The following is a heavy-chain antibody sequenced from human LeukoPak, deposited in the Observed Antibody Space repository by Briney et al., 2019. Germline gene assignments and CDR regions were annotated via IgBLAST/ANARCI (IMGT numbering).Heavy chain of an antibody. D-gene: IGHD5-18*01. CDR2: INPNSGGT. J-gene: IGHJ4*02. CDR1: GYTFTGYY. Sequence: GASVKVSCKASGYTFTGYYMHWVRQAPGQGLEWMGWINPNSGGTNYAQKFQGRVTMTRDTSISTAYMELSRLRSDDTAVYYCARVPAPARYSYDPIDYWGQGTLVTVSS. CDR3: ARVPAPARYSYDPIDY. V-gene: IGHV1-2*02.